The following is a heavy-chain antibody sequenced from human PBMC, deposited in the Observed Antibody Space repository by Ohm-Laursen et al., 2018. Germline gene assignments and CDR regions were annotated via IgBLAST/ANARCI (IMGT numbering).Heavy chain of an antibody. J-gene: IGHJ2*01. CDR3: ARRADRWYFDL. CDR1: GFTFSSYD. CDR2: IGTAGDT. V-gene: IGHV3-13*01. Sequence: SLRLSCTASGFTFSSYDMHWVRQATGKGLEWVSAIGTAGDTYYPGSVKGRFTISRENAKNSLYLQMNSLRAGDTAVYYCARRADRWYFDLWGRGTLVTVSS. D-gene: IGHD6-19*01.